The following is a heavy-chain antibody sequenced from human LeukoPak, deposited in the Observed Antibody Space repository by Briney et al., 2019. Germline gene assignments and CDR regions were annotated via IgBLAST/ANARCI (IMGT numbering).Heavy chain of an antibody. Sequence: GGSLRLSCAASGFTFSSYEMNWVRQAPGKGLEWVSYISSSGNTIYYADSVKGRFTISRDNAKNSLYLQMNSLRAEDTAVYYCAGSGYPEGLDFWGQGTLVTVSS. CDR2: ISSSGNTI. CDR1: GFTFSSYE. V-gene: IGHV3-48*03. J-gene: IGHJ4*02. D-gene: IGHD3-22*01. CDR3: AGSGYPEGLDF.